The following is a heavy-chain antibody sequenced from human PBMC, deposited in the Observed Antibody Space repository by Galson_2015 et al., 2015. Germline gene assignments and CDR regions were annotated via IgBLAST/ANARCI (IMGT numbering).Heavy chain of an antibody. CDR1: AFTFSSYG. D-gene: IGHD7-27*01. V-gene: IGHV3-64*02. J-gene: IGHJ6*03. Sequence: SLRLSCAASAFTFSSYGMHWVRQAPGKGLEYISAISSNGVSTYYADSVKGRFTISRDNSQNTLFLQMDSLRAEDMAVYYCARGPPGSYYYYMDVWGKGTTVTVSS. CDR2: ISSNGVST. CDR3: ARGPPGSYYYYMDV.